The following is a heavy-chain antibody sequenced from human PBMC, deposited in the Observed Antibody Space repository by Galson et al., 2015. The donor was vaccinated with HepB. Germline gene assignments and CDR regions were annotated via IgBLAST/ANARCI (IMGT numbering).Heavy chain of an antibody. J-gene: IGHJ4*02. CDR3: ARDLEGVGATYYFDY. D-gene: IGHD1-26*01. Sequence: SVKVSCKASGYTFTNYYMHWVRQAPGQGLEWMGIINPSGGSTSYAQKLQGRVTMTRDTSTSTVYMELSSLRSEDTAVYYCARDLEGVGATYYFDYWGQGTLVTVSS. CDR2: INPSGGST. CDR1: GYTFTNYY. V-gene: IGHV1-46*04.